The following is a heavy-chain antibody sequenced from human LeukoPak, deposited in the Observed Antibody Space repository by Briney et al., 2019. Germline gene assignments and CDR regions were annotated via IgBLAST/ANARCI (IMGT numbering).Heavy chain of an antibody. J-gene: IGHJ4*02. CDR1: GGSFRGYY. CDR3: ARHGGHYFDY. D-gene: IGHD3-16*01. Sequence: PSETLSLTCAVYGGSFRGYYWSWIRQPPGKGLEWIGQILHGGSTTYNPSLESRVTISGDTSKNQFSLNLRSVTAADTAVYYCARHGGHYFDYWGQGSLVIVSS. CDR2: ILHGGST. V-gene: IGHV4-34*12.